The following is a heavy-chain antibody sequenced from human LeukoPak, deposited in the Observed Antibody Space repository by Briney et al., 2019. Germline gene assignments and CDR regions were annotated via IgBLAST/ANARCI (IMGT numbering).Heavy chain of an antibody. J-gene: IGHJ3*02. CDR2: INPNSGGT. CDR3: ARDRGIVGASDAFDI. D-gene: IGHD1-26*01. Sequence: ASVKVSCKASGYTFTGYYMHWVRQAPGQGLEWMGWINPNSGGTNYAQKFQGRVTMTRDTSISTAYMELSRLRSDDTAVYYCARDRGIVGASDAFDIWGQGTLVTASS. CDR1: GYTFTGYY. V-gene: IGHV1-2*02.